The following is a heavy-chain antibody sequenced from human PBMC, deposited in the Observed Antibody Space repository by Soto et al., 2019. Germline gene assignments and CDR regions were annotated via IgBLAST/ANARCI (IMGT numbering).Heavy chain of an antibody. V-gene: IGHV3-23*01. Sequence: EVQLLESGGGLVKPGGSLRLPCAASGFTFSNFAMSWVRRAPGKGLEWISAISSRRETTYYADSVKGRFTISRDNSKNTVYQQMTSLRAEDTAIYYCANSFSPSGTNWRSRFDHWGQGALVTVSS. CDR2: ISSRRETT. CDR3: ANSFSPSGTNWRSRFDH. J-gene: IGHJ4*02. D-gene: IGHD1-1*01. CDR1: GFTFSNFA.